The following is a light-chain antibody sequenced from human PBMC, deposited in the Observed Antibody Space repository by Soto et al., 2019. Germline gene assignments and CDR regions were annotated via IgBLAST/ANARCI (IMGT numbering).Light chain of an antibody. CDR2: GAS. CDR3: QQYGSSGT. V-gene: IGKV3-20*01. Sequence: EVMLKQSPGALSLSPWERATLSCRASQSVSNNYLAWYQQKPGQAPRLLIYGASNRATGIPDRFSGSGSGTDFTLTISRLEPEDFAVYYCQQYGSSGTFGQGTKVDIK. CDR1: QSVSNNY. J-gene: IGKJ1*01.